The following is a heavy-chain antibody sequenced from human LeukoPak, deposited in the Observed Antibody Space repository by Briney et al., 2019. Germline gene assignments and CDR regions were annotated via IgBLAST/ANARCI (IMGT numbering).Heavy chain of an antibody. CDR2: ISYDGRNE. D-gene: IGHD4-17*01. J-gene: IGHJ3*02. CDR3: ARVRVGDYLRYAFDI. CDR1: GFTFSTYA. Sequence: TGGSLRLSCAASGFTFSTYAMHWVRQAPGKGLEWVAVISYDGRNEFYADSVKGRFTISRDNSKNTLYLQMNSLRVEDTAVYYCARVRVGDYLRYAFDIWGQGTMVTVSS. V-gene: IGHV3-30*04.